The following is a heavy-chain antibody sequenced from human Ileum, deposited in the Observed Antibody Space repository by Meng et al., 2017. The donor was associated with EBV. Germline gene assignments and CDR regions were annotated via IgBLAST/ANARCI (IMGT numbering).Heavy chain of an antibody. CDR3: ARSWGGGSSKE. J-gene: IGHJ4*02. CDR2: ISTNTGNP. CDR1: GYTFTNYA. Sequence: QVQKVQAGSGLKGPGALWKFSCKDLGYTFTNYALNWVRQAPGQGLEWMGWISTNTGNPTYAPGFTGRFVFSLDTSVSTAYLQISSLKAEDTAVYYCARSWGGGSSKEWGQGTLVTVSS. V-gene: IGHV7-4-1*02. D-gene: IGHD2-15*01.